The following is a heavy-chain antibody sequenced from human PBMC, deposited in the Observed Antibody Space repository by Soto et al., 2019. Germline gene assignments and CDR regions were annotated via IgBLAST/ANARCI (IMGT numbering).Heavy chain of an antibody. V-gene: IGHV3-64*01. CDR2: INNNGGST. J-gene: IGHJ4*02. Sequence: GPLRVSWAASGFTFSSYAMHWVRQAPGKGLEYVSTINNNGGSTYYANSVKGRFTISRDNSKNTLYLQMGSLRAEDMAVYYCATTVAAAGGYDFNYWGQGTLVTVSS. CDR1: GFTFSSYA. CDR3: ATTVAAAGGYDFNY. D-gene: IGHD6-13*01.